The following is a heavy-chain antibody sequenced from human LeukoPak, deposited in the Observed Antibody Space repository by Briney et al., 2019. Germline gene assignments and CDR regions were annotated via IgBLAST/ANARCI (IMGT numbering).Heavy chain of an antibody. CDR3: ARSHYDFWSGYFAPWFDP. Sequence: PGGSLRLSCAASGFTFSSYWMRWVRQAPGKGLEWVANIKQDGSGKYYVDSVKGRFTISRDNAKNSLYPQMNSLRAEDTAVYYCARSHYDFWSGYFAPWFDPWGQGTLVTVSS. V-gene: IGHV3-7*01. CDR2: IKQDGSGK. D-gene: IGHD3-3*01. CDR1: GFTFSSYW. J-gene: IGHJ5*02.